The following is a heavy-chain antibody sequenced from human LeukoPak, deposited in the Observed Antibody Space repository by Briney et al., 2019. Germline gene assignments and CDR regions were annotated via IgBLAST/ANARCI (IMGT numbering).Heavy chain of an antibody. CDR1: GFTFCNAW. Sequence: PGGSLRLSCAASGFTFCNAWMNWVRQAPGKGLEWVGRIKSKTDGGTTDYAAPVKGRFTISRDDSKNTLYLQMNSLKTEDTAVYYCTTAYSSSWYDYYYYGMDVWGQGTTVTVSS. CDR3: TTAYSSSWYDYYYYGMDV. D-gene: IGHD6-13*01. V-gene: IGHV3-15*07. CDR2: IKSKTDGGTT. J-gene: IGHJ6*02.